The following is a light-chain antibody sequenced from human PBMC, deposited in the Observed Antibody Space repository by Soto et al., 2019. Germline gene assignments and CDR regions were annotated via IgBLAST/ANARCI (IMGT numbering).Light chain of an antibody. CDR3: CSYAGSYKGYV. CDR2: DVS. J-gene: IGLJ1*01. CDR1: SSDVGGYNY. Sequence: QSALTQPRSVSGSPGQSVTISCTGTSSDVGGYNYVSWYQQHPGKAPKLMIYDVSKRPSGVPDRFSGSKSGNTASLTISGLQAEYEADYYCCSYAGSYKGYVFGTGTQLTVL. V-gene: IGLV2-11*01.